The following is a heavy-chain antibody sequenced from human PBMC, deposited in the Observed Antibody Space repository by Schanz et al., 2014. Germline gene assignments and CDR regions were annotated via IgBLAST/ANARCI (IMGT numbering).Heavy chain of an antibody. Sequence: QVQLQESGPGLVKPSQTLSLTCIVSGGSISSGTYYWSWLRQPAGKGLEWIGRIYTSGSTNYNPSLKSRVTISLDTPKNQFSRKRSSVTAADTAVYYCAREPLSGYNWFDPWGQGSLVAVSS. V-gene: IGHV4-61*02. CDR1: GGSISSGTYY. D-gene: IGHD6-25*01. CDR3: AREPLSGYNWFDP. CDR2: IYTSGST. J-gene: IGHJ5*02.